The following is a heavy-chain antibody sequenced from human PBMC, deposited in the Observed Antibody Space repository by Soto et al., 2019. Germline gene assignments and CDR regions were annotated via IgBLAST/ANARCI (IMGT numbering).Heavy chain of an antibody. V-gene: IGHV3-23*01. CDR1: GFTFSSYA. CDR3: AKESYDSSGYYYLGLDY. Sequence: EVQLLESGGGLVQPGGSLRLSCAASGFTFSSYAMSWVRQAPGKGLEWVSAISGSGGSTYYADSVKGRFTISRDNSKNTLDLQMNSLRAEDTAVYYCAKESYDSSGYYYLGLDYWGQGTLVTVSS. D-gene: IGHD3-22*01. CDR2: ISGSGGST. J-gene: IGHJ4*02.